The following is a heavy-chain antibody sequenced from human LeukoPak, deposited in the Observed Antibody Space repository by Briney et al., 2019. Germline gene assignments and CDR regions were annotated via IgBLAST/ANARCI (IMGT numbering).Heavy chain of an antibody. CDR3: ARRTYSSSWYFDY. V-gene: IGHV4-59*01. J-gene: IGHJ4*02. D-gene: IGHD6-13*01. Sequence: SETLSLTCTVSGGSISSYYWSWIRQPPGKGLEWIGYIYYSGSTNYNPSLKSRVTISVDTSKNQFSLKLSSVTSADTAVYYCARRTYSSSWYFDYWGLGTLVTVSS. CDR2: IYYSGST. CDR1: GGSISSYY.